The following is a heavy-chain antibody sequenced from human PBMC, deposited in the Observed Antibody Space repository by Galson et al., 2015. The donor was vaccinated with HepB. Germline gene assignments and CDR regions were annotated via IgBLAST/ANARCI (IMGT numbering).Heavy chain of an antibody. CDR2: IIPIFGTA. CDR3: ARAERHCSSTSCYTWGVYGMDV. J-gene: IGHJ6*02. V-gene: IGHV1-69*13. CDR1: GGTFSSYA. Sequence: SVKVSCKASGGTFSSYAISWVRQAPGQGLEWMGGIIPIFGTANHAQKFQGRVTITADESTSTAYMELSSLRSEDTAVYYCARAERHCSSTSCYTWGVYGMDVWGQGTTVTVSS. D-gene: IGHD2-2*02.